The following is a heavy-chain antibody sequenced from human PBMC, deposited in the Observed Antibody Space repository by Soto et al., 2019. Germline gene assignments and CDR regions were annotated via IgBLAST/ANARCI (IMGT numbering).Heavy chain of an antibody. J-gene: IGHJ6*02. CDR3: ARYPPSTIVSGPAAPDYYFGMDV. D-gene: IGHD2-2*01. Sequence: ASVKVSCKASGYTFTSYDINWVRQATGQGLEWMGWMNPSSGNTAYAQKFQGRVIMTRSTSMSTSYLELSSLRPEDTAVYYCARYPPSTIVSGPAAPDYYFGMDVWGQGTTVTVSS. V-gene: IGHV1-8*01. CDR1: GYTFTSYD. CDR2: MNPSSGNT.